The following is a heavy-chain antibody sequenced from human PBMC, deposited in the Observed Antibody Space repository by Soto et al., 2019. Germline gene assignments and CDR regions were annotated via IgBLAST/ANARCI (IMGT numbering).Heavy chain of an antibody. Sequence: EVQLVESGGGLVKPGGSLRLSCAASGFTFRSYSMNWVRQAPGKGLEWVSSISSSTSYIYYADSVKGRFTISRDNSKNSLYLQMNSLRVEDTAVYYCARSRAIYGGDYYYGMDVWGQGTTVTVSS. D-gene: IGHD3-10*01. CDR2: ISSSTSYI. V-gene: IGHV3-21*01. CDR3: ARSRAIYGGDYYYGMDV. CDR1: GFTFRSYS. J-gene: IGHJ6*02.